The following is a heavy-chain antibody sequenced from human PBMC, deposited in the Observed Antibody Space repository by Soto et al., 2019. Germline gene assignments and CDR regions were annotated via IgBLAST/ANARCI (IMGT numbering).Heavy chain of an antibody. J-gene: IGHJ6*02. CDR3: TKDSGFPLPDPYFYYGMDV. CDR2: ISYDEIDK. D-gene: IGHD1-26*01. CDR1: GFTFTSHA. V-gene: IGHV3-30*18. Sequence: GGSLRLSCAASGFTFTSHAMHWVRQTPGKGLEWVAAISYDEIDKKYASSVKGRFTVSRDNVKNTLSLQMNSLRPEDTAVYYCTKDSGFPLPDPYFYYGMDVCPQGTTVTVA.